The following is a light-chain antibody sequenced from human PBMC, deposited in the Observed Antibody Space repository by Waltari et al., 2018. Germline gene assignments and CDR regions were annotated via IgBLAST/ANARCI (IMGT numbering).Light chain of an antibody. Sequence: QSALTQPASVSGSPGQSITIPCTGTSSAVGSYNLVPWYQQHPGKAPKLMIYEGRKRPSGVSNRFSGSKSGNTASLTISGLQAEDEADYFCSSYAGSSTLYVFGTGTKVTVL. J-gene: IGLJ1*01. CDR3: SSYAGSSTLYV. V-gene: IGLV2-23*01. CDR2: EGR. CDR1: SSAVGSYNL.